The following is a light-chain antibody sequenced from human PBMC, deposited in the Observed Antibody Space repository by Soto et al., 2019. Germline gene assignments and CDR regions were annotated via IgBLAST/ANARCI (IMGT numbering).Light chain of an antibody. CDR1: QSISSW. Sequence: IQRTQSPSTLSASVWERVTMTWRASQSISSWLAWYQQKPGKAPKLLIYKASSLESGVPSRFSGSGSGTEFTLTISSLQPDDFATYYCQQYNSYSGTFGQGTKVDIK. CDR3: QQYNSYSGT. J-gene: IGKJ1*01. V-gene: IGKV1-5*03. CDR2: KAS.